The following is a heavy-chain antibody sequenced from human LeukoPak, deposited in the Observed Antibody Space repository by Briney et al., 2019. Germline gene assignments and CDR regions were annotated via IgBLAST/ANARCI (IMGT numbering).Heavy chain of an antibody. Sequence: GGSLRLSCAASGLTFSSHAMHWVCQAPGKGLEYVSAIFSNGGNTYYADSVRGRFTISRDNSKDTVYLQMGSLGPEDTAVYYCARGGYYAASDVWGQGALVTVSS. V-gene: IGHV3-64*02. CDR2: IFSNGGNT. D-gene: IGHD3-3*01. CDR1: GLTFSSHA. CDR3: ARGGYYAASDV. J-gene: IGHJ4*02.